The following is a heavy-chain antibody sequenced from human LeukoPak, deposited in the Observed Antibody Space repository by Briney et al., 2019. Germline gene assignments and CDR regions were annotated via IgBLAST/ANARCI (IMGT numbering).Heavy chain of an antibody. V-gene: IGHV4-59*11. J-gene: IGHJ4*02. D-gene: IGHD6-13*01. CDR2: IYYKGSA. CDR3: AGASVWAATRAAAGNDY. CDR1: GGSISPHY. Sequence: SKTLSLTCTVSGGSISPHYWSWIRQVPGKGLEWIGYIYYKGSANYNPSLKSRVTISVDTSKNQFSLRLSSVTTADTAVYYCAGASVWAATRAAAGNDYWGQGTLVTVSS.